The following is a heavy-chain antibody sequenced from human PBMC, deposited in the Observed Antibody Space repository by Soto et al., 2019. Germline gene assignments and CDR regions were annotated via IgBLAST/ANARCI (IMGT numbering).Heavy chain of an antibody. D-gene: IGHD2-2*01. J-gene: IGHJ4*02. Sequence: GGSLRLSCAASGFIFSNAWMNWVRQAPGKGLEWVGRVKSKADGGTTDYAAPVKGRFTISRDYSKDILYLQMNSLETEDTGVYYCTTDRCSSISCSDYWGQGTLVTVPQ. CDR1: GFIFSNAW. V-gene: IGHV3-15*01. CDR3: TTDRCSSISCSDY. CDR2: VKSKADGGTT.